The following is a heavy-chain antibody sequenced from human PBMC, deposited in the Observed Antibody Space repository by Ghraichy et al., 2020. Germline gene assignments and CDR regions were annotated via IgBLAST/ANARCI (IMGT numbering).Heavy chain of an antibody. CDR2: ISSNSSTI. CDR3: ASDRYCSSTSCSYGMDV. CDR1: GFTFSSYS. J-gene: IGHJ6*02. Sequence: GGSLRLSCAASGFTFSSYSMNWVRQAPGKGLEWVSYISSNSSTIYYADSVKGRFTISRDNAKNSLYLQMNSLRDEDTAVYYCASDRYCSSTSCSYGMDVWGQGTMVTVSS. D-gene: IGHD2-2*01. V-gene: IGHV3-48*02.